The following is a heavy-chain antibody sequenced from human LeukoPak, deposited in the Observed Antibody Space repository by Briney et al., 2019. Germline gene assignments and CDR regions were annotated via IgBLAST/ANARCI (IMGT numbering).Heavy chain of an antibody. CDR2: VIDSVRT. Sequence: SGTLSLTCTVSGASISSHYWSWLRQPPGKGLEWIGYVIDSVRTKDNPSLQSRLTLSADTSKNEFSLRLSSVTAADTAVYYCATIKHGQIFGYFDFWGQGIKVTVSS. CDR3: ATIKHGQIFGYFDF. D-gene: IGHD3-16*01. CDR1: GASISSHY. J-gene: IGHJ4*02. V-gene: IGHV4-59*11.